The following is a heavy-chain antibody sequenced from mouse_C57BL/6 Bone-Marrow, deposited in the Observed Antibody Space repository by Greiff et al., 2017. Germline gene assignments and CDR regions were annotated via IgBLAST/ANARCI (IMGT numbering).Heavy chain of an antibody. J-gene: IGHJ1*03. V-gene: IGHV1-54*01. Sequence: QVQLQQSGAELVRPGTSVKVSCKASGYAFTNYLIEWVKQRPGQGLEWIGVINPGGGGTNYNEKFKGKATLTADKSSSTAYMQLSSLTSEDSAVYFCARGPITSNWYFDVWGTGTTVTVSS. CDR3: ARGPITSNWYFDV. CDR1: GYAFTNYL. D-gene: IGHD1-1*01. CDR2: INPGGGGT.